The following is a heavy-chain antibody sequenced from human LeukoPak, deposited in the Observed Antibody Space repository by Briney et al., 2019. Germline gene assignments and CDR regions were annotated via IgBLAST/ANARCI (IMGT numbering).Heavy chain of an antibody. V-gene: IGHV5-51*01. CDR3: ARQTVTTKALYYYYMDV. D-gene: IGHD4-17*01. J-gene: IGHJ6*03. Sequence: GESLKISCKGSGYSFTSYWIGWVRQMPGKGLEWMGIIYPGDSDTRYSPSFQGQVTISADKSISTAYLQWSSLKASDTAMYYCARQTVTTKALYYYYMDVWGKGTTVTVSS. CDR2: IYPGDSDT. CDR1: GYSFTSYW.